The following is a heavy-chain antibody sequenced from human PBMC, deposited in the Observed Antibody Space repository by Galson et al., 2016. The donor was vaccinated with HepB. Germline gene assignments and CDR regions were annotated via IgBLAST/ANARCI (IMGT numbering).Heavy chain of an antibody. D-gene: IGHD3-10*01. Sequence: SGGYYWGWIRQHPGKGLEWIGYIYDSGSTYYNPSLMTRLTISVDTSKNQFSLNLNSVTAADTAVYYCARVSVTMVRGASFDFWGQGILVTVSS. CDR2: IYDSGST. CDR1: SGGYY. V-gene: IGHV4-31*02. J-gene: IGHJ4*02. CDR3: ARVSVTMVRGASFDF.